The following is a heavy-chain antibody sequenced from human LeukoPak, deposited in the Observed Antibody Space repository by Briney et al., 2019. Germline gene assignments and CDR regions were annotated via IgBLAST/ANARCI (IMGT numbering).Heavy chain of an antibody. D-gene: IGHD4-23*01. J-gene: IGHJ6*02. CDR3: ARGSHGGNPWDYGLDV. Sequence: GGSLRLSCAASGFTFRQYGMHWVRQAPGKGLEWVAVIWYDGSNEYYADSVKGRFTISRDNSKNTVYLQMNSLKPEDTGVYYCARGSHGGNPWDYGLDVRGQGTTVTVSS. CDR2: IWYDGSNE. V-gene: IGHV3-33*01. CDR1: GFTFRQYG.